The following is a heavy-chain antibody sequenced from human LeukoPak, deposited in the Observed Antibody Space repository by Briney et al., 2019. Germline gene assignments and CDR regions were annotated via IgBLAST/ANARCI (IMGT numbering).Heavy chain of an antibody. CDR2: FYYTGST. CDR3: ARVPTAAGNPYWFDP. Sequence: SETLSLTCTVSGGSVSGGSYYWSWIRQPPGKGLEWIGYFYYTGSTNYNPSLKSRVTISVDTSKNQFSLKLSSVTAADTAVYYCARVPTAAGNPYWFDPWGQGTLVTVSS. D-gene: IGHD6-13*01. CDR1: GGSVSGGSYY. V-gene: IGHV4-61*01. J-gene: IGHJ5*02.